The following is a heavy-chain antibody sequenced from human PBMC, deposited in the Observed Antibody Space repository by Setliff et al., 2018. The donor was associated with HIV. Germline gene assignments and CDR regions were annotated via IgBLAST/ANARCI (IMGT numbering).Heavy chain of an antibody. V-gene: IGHV4-39*07. CDR3: ARDMMYHYDRSGSFGWFGP. CDR1: GGSISSSSYY. D-gene: IGHD3-22*01. J-gene: IGHJ5*02. CDR2: IYYSGST. Sequence: SETLSLTCTVSGGSISSSSYYWGWIRQPPGKGLEWIGSIYYSGSTYYNPSLKSRVAISVDPSKNQFSLKLTSLTAADTAVYYCARDMMYHYDRSGSFGWFGPWGQGTLVTVSS.